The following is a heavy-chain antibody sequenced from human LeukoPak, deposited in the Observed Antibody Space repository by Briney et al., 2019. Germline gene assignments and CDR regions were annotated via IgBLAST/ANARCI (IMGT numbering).Heavy chain of an antibody. V-gene: IGHV4-31*03. Sequence: SQTLSLICIVSGGSISSGDYSWTWIRQHPGKGLEWIGYIYNSGSTSYKPSLKSRVTISEDTSQNQFSLKLSSVTAADTAVYYCARHTRNHGMEVWGQGTTVTVSS. D-gene: IGHD1-14*01. CDR1: GGSISSGDYS. CDR2: IYNSGST. J-gene: IGHJ6*02. CDR3: ARHTRNHGMEV.